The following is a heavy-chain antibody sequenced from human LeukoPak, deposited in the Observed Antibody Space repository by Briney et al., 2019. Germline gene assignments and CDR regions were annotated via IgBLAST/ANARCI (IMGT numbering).Heavy chain of an antibody. CDR1: GGSISSYY. V-gene: IGHV4-59*08. J-gene: IGHJ4*02. CDR3: ARLHDGYRYGADY. Sequence: SETRSLTCTVSGGSISSYYWSWIRQPPGKGLEWIGYIYYSGSTNYNPSLKSRVTISVDTSKNQFSLKRSPVTAADTAVYYCARLHDGYRYGADYWGQGTLVTAS. CDR2: IYYSGST. D-gene: IGHD5-18*01.